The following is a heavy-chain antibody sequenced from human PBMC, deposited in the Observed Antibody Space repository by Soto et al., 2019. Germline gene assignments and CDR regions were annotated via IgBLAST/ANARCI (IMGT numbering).Heavy chain of an antibody. D-gene: IGHD3-3*01. V-gene: IGHV3-72*01. CDR3: VNAFFGMNH. CDR2: SRNKANSYST. Sequence: GSLRLSCAASGFTFSDHYMDWVRQAPGKGLEWVGRSRNKANSYSTEYAASVKGRFSISRDDSKNSLYLQMNSLKTEDTAVYYCVNAFFGMNHWGQGTLVTVSS. J-gene: IGHJ5*02. CDR1: GFTFSDHY.